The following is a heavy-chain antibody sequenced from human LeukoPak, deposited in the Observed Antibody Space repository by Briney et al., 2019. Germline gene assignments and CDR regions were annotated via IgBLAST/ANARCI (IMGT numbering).Heavy chain of an antibody. CDR3: ARALDIVVVPAAFNDAFDI. CDR2: IIPIFGTA. D-gene: IGHD2-2*01. V-gene: IGHV1-69*05. CDR1: GGTFSSYA. Sequence: SVKVSCKASGGTFSSYAISWVRQAPGQGLEWMGGIIPIFGTANYAQKFQGRVTITTDESTSTAYMELSSLRSEDTAVYYCARALDIVVVPAAFNDAFDIWGQGTMVTVSS. J-gene: IGHJ3*02.